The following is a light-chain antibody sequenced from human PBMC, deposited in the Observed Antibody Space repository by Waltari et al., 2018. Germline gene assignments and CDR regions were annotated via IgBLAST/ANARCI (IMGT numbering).Light chain of an antibody. CDR1: QTISSW. CDR3: QQYDRLPVT. J-gene: IGKJ2*01. V-gene: IGKV1-5*03. CDR2: TAS. Sequence: DLQMTPYPSTMSTSIGDRVTITCRASQTISSWLAWYQQKPGKAPKLLINTASSLESGVPSRFSGSGSGTEFTLTISSLQPDDFATYYCQQYDRLPVTFGQGTKLEIK.